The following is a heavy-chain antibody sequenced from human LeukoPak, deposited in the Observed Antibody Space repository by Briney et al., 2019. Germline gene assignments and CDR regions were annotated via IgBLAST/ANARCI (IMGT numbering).Heavy chain of an antibody. CDR2: IYYSGST. CDR1: GGSISSYY. V-gene: IGHV4-59*12. D-gene: IGHD6-13*01. CDR3: ARGSWYVDTPPY. Sequence: PSETLSLTCTVSGGSISSYYWSWIRQPPGKGLEWIGYIYYSGSTKYNPSLKSRVTISVDTSKNQFSLKLSSVTAADTAVYYCARGSWYVDTPPYWGQGTLVTVSS. J-gene: IGHJ4*02.